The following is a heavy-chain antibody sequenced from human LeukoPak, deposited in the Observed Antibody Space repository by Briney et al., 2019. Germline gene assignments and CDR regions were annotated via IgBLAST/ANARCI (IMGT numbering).Heavy chain of an antibody. V-gene: IGHV3-23*01. CDR1: GFTVTSDA. CDR2: TVSRGTT. CDR3: AKCSTSAYTTGWCNWIDP. J-gene: IGHJ5*02. D-gene: IGHD6-19*01. Sequence: GWSLRLSCVASGFTVTSDAMNWVRQAPGKGLEWVSSTVSRGTTQYADSVKGRFTVSRDTSKNTLYLQMNSLRADDTAVYYCAKCSTSAYTTGWCNWIDPWGQGTLVTVSS.